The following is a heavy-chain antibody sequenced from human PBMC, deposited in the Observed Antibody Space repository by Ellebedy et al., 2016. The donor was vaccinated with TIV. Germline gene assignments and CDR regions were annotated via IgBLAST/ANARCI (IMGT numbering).Heavy chain of an antibody. D-gene: IGHD4-11*01. CDR3: ARNIQSDY. CDR1: GFTFSSYS. CDR2: ITSSSTYI. Sequence: PGGSLRLSCAASGFTFSSYSMNWDRQAPGKGLEWVSSITSSSTYIDYADSVKGRFTISRDNAKNSLYLQMNSLRAEDTAVYYCARNIQSDYWGQGTLVTVSS. J-gene: IGHJ4*02. V-gene: IGHV3-21*01.